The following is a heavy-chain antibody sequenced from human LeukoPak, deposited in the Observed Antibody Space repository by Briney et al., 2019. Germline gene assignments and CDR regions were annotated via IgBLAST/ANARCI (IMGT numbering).Heavy chain of an antibody. D-gene: IGHD2-2*02. J-gene: IGHJ6*03. CDR1: GFTFSSYS. CDR3: AGVPAAIRKNYYYYMDV. V-gene: IGHV3-21*01. CDR2: ISSSSSYI. Sequence: GRSLRLSCAASGFTFSSYSMNWVRQAPGKGLEWVSSISSSSSYIYYADSVKGRFTISRDNAKNSLYLQMNSLRAEDTAVYYCAGVPAAIRKNYYYYMDVWGKGTTVTVSS.